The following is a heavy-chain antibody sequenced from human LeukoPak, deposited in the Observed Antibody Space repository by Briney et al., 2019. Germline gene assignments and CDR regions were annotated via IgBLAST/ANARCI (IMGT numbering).Heavy chain of an antibody. J-gene: IGHJ3*02. CDR2: ISYGGRNK. V-gene: IGHV3-30*03. D-gene: IGHD2-15*01. CDR3: ARDCTGGTCYDAFDI. CDR1: GFTFSSYH. Sequence: GGSLRLSCAASGFTFSSYHMHWVRQAPGKGLEWVTLISYGGRNKYYAYCGRGRFTLARDNSKNTLYLQMNSLRGGDTAVYYCARDCTGGTCYDAFDIWGQGTMVTVSS.